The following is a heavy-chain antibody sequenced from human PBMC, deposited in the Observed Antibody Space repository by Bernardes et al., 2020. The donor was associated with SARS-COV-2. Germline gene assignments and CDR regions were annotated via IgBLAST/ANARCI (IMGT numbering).Heavy chain of an antibody. V-gene: IGHV3-74*01. CDR3: AREYYYYGMDG. CDR2: NNGDGSTT. CDR1: GFTLSNYW. Sequence: GGSLRLSCAVSGFTLSNYWMHWVRQVPGKAPVWVARNNGDGSTTRYAEAVRGRFTISRDNSKNTLFLQMNLLRAEDTAVYYCAREYYYYGMDGWGQGITVTVSS. J-gene: IGHJ6*02.